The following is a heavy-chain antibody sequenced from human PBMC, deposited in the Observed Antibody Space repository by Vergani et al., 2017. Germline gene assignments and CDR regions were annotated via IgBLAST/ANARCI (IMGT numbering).Heavy chain of an antibody. CDR2: IYHSGGA. J-gene: IGHJ4*02. D-gene: IGHD3-9*01. CDR3: ARTESFILRYFHWAL. Sequence: QAQLQESGPGLVKPSETLSLTCAVSGDSISSGNNWGWIRQPPGKGLEWIGNIYHSGGAYYNPSLKGRVTISVDTSKNQFSLEVTSVTAADTAIYFCARTESFILRYFHWALWGQGTLVTVSS. V-gene: IGHV4-38-2*01. CDR1: GDSISSGNN.